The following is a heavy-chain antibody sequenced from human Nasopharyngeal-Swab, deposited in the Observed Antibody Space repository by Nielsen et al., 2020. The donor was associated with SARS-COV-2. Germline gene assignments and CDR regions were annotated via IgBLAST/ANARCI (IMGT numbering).Heavy chain of an antibody. CDR2: ISSSSSYI. V-gene: IGHV3-21*01. CDR1: GFTFSSYS. CDR3: ARGATAKYCSGGSCYSDDAFDI. D-gene: IGHD2-15*01. J-gene: IGHJ3*02. Sequence: GGSLRLSCAASGFTFSSYSMNWVRQAPGKGLEWVSSISSSSSYIYYADSVKGRFTISRDNAKNSLYLQMNSLRAEDTAVYYCARGATAKYCSGGSCYSDDAFDIWGQGTMVTVSS.